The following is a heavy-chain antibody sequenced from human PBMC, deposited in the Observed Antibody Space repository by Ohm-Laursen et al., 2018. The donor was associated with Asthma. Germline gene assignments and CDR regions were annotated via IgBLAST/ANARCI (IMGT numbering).Heavy chain of an antibody. D-gene: IGHD3-3*01. Sequence: RSLRLSCAASGFSFSGYGMHWVRQAPGKGLEWVAVGGSYYDGGLKYYADSVNGRFTVSRDDSKNTLYLQMNSLRPDDTAVYYCARDVMEWYLPAFDFWGQGTLVTVSS. CDR3: ARDVMEWYLPAFDF. V-gene: IGHV3-30*03. CDR2: GGSYYDGGLK. CDR1: GFSFSGYG. J-gene: IGHJ4*02.